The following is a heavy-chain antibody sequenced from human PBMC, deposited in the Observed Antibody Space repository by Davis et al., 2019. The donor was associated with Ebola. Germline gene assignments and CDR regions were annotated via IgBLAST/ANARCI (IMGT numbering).Heavy chain of an antibody. CDR1: GFTFSSYW. J-gene: IGHJ5*02. CDR2: IKQDGSEK. V-gene: IGHV3-7*01. CDR3: ARGSGWFDP. Sequence: GESLKISCAASGFTFSSYWMSWVRQAPGKGLEWVANIKQDGSEKYYVDSVKGRFTISRDNAKNTLYLQMNSLRAEDTAVYYCARGSGWFDPWGQGTLVTVSS.